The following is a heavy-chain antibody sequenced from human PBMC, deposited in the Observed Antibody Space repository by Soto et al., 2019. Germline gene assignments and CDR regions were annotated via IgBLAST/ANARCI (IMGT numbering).Heavy chain of an antibody. V-gene: IGHV4-59*08. J-gene: IGHJ4*02. Sequence: SETLSLTCTVSGGSISSYYWSWTRQPPGKGLEWIGSIYYRGSTNYNPSLQTRVTISVDKSKSQFSLKLNSVTAADSAVYFCARLEGLATISYYFDFWGPGALVTVSS. D-gene: IGHD5-12*01. CDR2: IYYRGST. CDR1: GGSISSYY. CDR3: ARLEGLATISYYFDF.